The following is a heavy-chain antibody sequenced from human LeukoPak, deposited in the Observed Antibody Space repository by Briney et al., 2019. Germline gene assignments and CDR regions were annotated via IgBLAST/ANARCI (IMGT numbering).Heavy chain of an antibody. D-gene: IGHD2-8*01. V-gene: IGHV3-48*03. CDR1: GFTFSNYA. CDR3: ASGDNIVLYHDGMDV. Sequence: GGSLRLSCAASGFTFSNYAMTWVRQAPGKGLEWVSYISSSGSTIYYADSVKGRFTISRDNAKNSLYLQMYSLRAEDTAVYYCASGDNIVLYHDGMDVWGQGTTVTVSS. J-gene: IGHJ6*02. CDR2: ISSSGSTI.